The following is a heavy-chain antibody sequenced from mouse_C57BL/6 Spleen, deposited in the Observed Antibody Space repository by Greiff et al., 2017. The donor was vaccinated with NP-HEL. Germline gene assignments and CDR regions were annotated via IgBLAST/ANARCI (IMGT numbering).Heavy chain of an antibody. CDR2: FFPCCGNT. D-gene: IGHD1-1*01. CDR1: GYTFTSSC. V-gene: IGHV1-81*01. J-gene: IGHJ2*01. Sequence: LLPSVPYLARPGASVKLSCKASGYTFTSSCLCWVQPSTGPRLDCIVLFFPCCGNTYYNEKFKGKATLTADKSSSTAYMELRSLTSEDSAVYFCARFTTVVAFDYWGQGTTLTVSS. CDR3: ARFTTVVAFDY.